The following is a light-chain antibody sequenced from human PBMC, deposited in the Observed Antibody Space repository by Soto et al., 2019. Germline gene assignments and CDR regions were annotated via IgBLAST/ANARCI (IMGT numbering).Light chain of an antibody. V-gene: IGKV1-39*01. CDR1: QSISSY. CDR3: LQRYSTPPT. J-gene: IGKJ1*01. CDR2: AAS. Sequence: DIQMTQSPSSLSASVGDRVTITCRASQSISSYLNWYQQKPGKAPKLLIYAASSLQSGVPSRFSGSGSVTDFTLTISSLQPEDFATYYCLQRYSTPPTFGQGTKVEIK.